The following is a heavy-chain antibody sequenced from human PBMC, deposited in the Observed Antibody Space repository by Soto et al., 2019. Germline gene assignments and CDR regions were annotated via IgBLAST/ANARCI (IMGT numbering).Heavy chain of an antibody. CDR3: ARVAYQMLLGGWFDP. CDR2: SYYSGST. D-gene: IGHD2-2*01. CDR1: ARCINRYY. J-gene: IGHJ5*02. V-gene: IGHV4-59*01. Sequence: SETMSLTCSVSARCINRYYWSWIRQPPGKGLEWIGYSYYSGSTNYNPSLKRRGTIAVDTSKIQVSLKLSSVAAVGTAVYYSARVAYQMLLGGWFDPWGQGTRVAVST.